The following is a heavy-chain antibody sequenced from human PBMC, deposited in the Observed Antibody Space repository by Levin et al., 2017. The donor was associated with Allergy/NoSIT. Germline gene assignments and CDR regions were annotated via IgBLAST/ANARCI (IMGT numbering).Heavy chain of an antibody. CDR1: GFTFTSSA. CDR2: IVVGSGNT. Sequence: ASVKVSCKASGFTFTSSAVQWVRQARGQRLEWIGWIVVGSGNTNYAQKFQERVTITRDMSTSTAYMELSSLRSEDTAVYYCAAGPTSPYSGSYYGRYWGQGTLVTVSS. J-gene: IGHJ4*02. V-gene: IGHV1-58*01. CDR3: AAGPTSPYSGSYYGRY. D-gene: IGHD1-26*01.